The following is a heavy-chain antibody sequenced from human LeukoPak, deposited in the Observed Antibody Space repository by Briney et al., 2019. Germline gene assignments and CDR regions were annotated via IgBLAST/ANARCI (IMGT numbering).Heavy chain of an antibody. Sequence: ASVKVSCKASGYTFTSYAMNWVRQAPGQGLEWMGWINPNSGGTNYAQKFQGRVTMTRDTSISTAYMELSRLRSDDTAVYYCARYYYDSSGKQRAFDIWGQGTMVTVSS. J-gene: IGHJ3*02. CDR3: ARYYYDSSGKQRAFDI. D-gene: IGHD3-22*01. CDR1: GYTFTSYA. V-gene: IGHV1-2*02. CDR2: INPNSGGT.